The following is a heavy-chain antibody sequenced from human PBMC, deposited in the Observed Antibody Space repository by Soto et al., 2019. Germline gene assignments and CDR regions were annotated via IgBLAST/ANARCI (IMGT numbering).Heavy chain of an antibody. D-gene: IGHD1-20*01. V-gene: IGHV5-51*01. J-gene: IGHJ6*03. Sequence: GESLKISCKGSGYSFTSYWIGWVRQMPGKGLEWMGIIYPGDSDTRYSPSFQGQVTISADKSISTAYLQWSSLKASDTAMYYCARHLLYNWKEEYMDVWGKGTTVTVSS. CDR1: GYSFTSYW. CDR3: ARHLLYNWKEEYMDV. CDR2: IYPGDSDT.